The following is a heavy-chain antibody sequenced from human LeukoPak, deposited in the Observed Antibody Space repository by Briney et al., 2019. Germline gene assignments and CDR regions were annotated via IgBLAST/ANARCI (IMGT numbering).Heavy chain of an antibody. J-gene: IGHJ4*02. CDR1: GGSISSSSYY. Sequence: SETLSLTCTVSGGSISSSSYYWGWIRQPPGKGLEWIGSIYYSGSTYYNPSLKSRVTISVDTFKNQFSLKLSSVTAADTAVYYCARASLLWFGELYDYWGQGTLVTVSS. CDR2: IYYSGST. V-gene: IGHV4-39*07. D-gene: IGHD3-10*01. CDR3: ARASLLWFGELYDY.